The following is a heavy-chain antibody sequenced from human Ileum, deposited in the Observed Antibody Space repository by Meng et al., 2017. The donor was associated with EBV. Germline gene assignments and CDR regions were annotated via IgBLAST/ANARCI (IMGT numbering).Heavy chain of an antibody. CDR3: ARDLRVGGEFDY. V-gene: IGHV4-61*08. J-gene: IGHJ4*02. CDR2: VNYNGDS. D-gene: IGHD1-26*01. Sequence: KLQHAGTDLVRPSAPLSLPATGSVASVSSSGYYWSWLRQSTGKGLEWLGYVNYNGDSTYNPSLKSRVTIFIDTSKNQFYLNLTSATAADTAIYFCARDLRVGGEFDYWGQGTLVTVSS. CDR1: VASVSSSGYY.